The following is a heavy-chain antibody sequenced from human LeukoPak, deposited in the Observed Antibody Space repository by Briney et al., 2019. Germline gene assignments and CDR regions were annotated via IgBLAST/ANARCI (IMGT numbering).Heavy chain of an antibody. Sequence: PGGSLRLSCAASGFTLSSYWMSWVRQAPGKGPEWVANIKQDGNEKYYVDSVKGRFTVSRGNAKNSLYLQMNSLRAEDTAVYYCARHAVTTFRFRNYNHYYMVVWGKGTTVTVSS. D-gene: IGHD4-17*01. J-gene: IGHJ6*03. CDR2: IKQDGNEK. CDR3: ARHAVTTFRFRNYNHYYMVV. CDR1: GFTLSSYW. V-gene: IGHV3-7*01.